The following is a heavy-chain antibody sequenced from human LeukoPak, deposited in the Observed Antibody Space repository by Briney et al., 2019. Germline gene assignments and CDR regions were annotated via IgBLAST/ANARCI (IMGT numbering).Heavy chain of an antibody. CDR1: GGTFSSYA. D-gene: IGHD6-19*01. V-gene: IGHV1-69*06. Sequence: GASVKVSCKASGGTFSSYAISWVRQAPGQGLEWMGGIIPIFGTANYAQKFQGRVTITADKSTSTAYMELSSLRSEDTAVYYCARRDSSGWYGDAFDIWGQGTMVTVSS. CDR3: ARRDSSGWYGDAFDI. J-gene: IGHJ3*02. CDR2: IIPIFGTA.